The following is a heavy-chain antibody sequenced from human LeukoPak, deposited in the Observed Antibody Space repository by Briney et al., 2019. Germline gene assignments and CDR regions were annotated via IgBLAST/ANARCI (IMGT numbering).Heavy chain of an antibody. CDR2: IIPILGIA. CDR1: GGTFSSYT. CDR3: ASLVSGSLLDY. V-gene: IGHV1-69*02. J-gene: IGHJ4*02. D-gene: IGHD1-26*01. Sequence: SVKVSCKASGGTFSSYTISWVRQAPGQGLEWMGRIIPILGIANYAQKFQGRVTITADKSTSTAYMELSSLRSEDAAVYYCASLVSGSLLDYWGQGTLVTVSS.